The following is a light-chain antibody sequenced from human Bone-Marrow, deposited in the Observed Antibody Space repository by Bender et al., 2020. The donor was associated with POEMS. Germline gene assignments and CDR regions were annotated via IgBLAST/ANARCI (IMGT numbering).Light chain of an antibody. J-gene: IGLJ3*02. Sequence: QSVLTQPPSASGTPGQRVTISCSGGSSNIGAHAVNWYQPLPGTAHKLLIYSSHRRPSEVPDRFSGSRSGTSASLAISGLQSEDEADYYCAVWDDSLNGWVFGGGTKLTVL. CDR3: AVWDDSLNGWV. CDR1: SSNIGAHA. V-gene: IGLV1-44*01. CDR2: SSH.